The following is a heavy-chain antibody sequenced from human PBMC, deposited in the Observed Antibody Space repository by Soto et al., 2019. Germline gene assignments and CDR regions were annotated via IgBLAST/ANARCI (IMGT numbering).Heavy chain of an antibody. V-gene: IGHV4-30-4*01. D-gene: IGHD4-17*01. CDR3: ARARGPYDYGDPYYFDY. Sequence: SETLSLTCTVSGGSISSGDYYWSWIRQPPGKSLEWIGYTYYSGSTYYNPSLKSRVTISVDTSKNQFSLKLSSVTAADTAVYYCARARGPYDYGDPYYFDYWGQGTLVTVSS. CDR2: TYYSGST. J-gene: IGHJ4*02. CDR1: GGSISSGDYY.